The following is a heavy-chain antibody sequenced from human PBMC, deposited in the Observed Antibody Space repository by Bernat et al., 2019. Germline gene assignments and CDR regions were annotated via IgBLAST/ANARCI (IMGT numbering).Heavy chain of an antibody. CDR1: GYTFTSYD. V-gene: IGHV1-18*01. CDR2: ISPYNGNT. J-gene: IGHJ4*02. D-gene: IGHD3-3*01. CDR3: AREAAYDFWSGVDY. Sequence: QVQLVQSGVEVRRPGASVKVSYKASGYTFTSYDFSWVRQAPGQGLEWMGWISPYNGNTNYAQKFQGRVTMTTDTSTSTVYMELRSLRYDDTAVYYCAREAAYDFWSGVDYGGQGTLVTVSS.